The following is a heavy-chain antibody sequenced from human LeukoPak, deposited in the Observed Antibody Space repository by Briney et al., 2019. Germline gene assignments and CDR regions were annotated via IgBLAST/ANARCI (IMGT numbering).Heavy chain of an antibody. J-gene: IGHJ4*02. D-gene: IGHD6-13*01. CDR2: INKDGSEQ. CDR1: GFTFSSHW. Sequence: GGSLRLSCAASGFTFSSHWMTWVRQAPGTAPEWVASINKDGSEQYYVESVKGRFTIYRDNAKNSLSLQVSSLRAEDTAVYYCTRGGATSSWYWFFWGQGTLVTVSS. V-gene: IGHV3-7*01. CDR3: TRGGATSSWYWFF.